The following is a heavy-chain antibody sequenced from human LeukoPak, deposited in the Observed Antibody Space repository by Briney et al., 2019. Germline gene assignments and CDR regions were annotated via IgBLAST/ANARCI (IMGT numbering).Heavy chain of an antibody. Sequence: PSETLSLTCTVSGGSISSHYWSWIRQPPGKGLEWIGYIYYSGSTNYNPSLKSRVTIPVDTSKNQFSLKLSSVTAADTAVYYCARSIAARRGYYYYYYMDVWGKGTTVTVSS. CDR1: GGSISSHY. CDR3: ARSIAARRGYYYYYYMDV. CDR2: IYYSGST. J-gene: IGHJ6*03. V-gene: IGHV4-59*11. D-gene: IGHD6-6*01.